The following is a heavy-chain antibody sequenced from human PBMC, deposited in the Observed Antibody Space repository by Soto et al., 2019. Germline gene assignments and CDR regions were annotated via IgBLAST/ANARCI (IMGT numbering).Heavy chain of an antibody. CDR2: ISGSGGST. J-gene: IGHJ5*02. D-gene: IGHD3-10*01. CDR1: GFTFSSYA. V-gene: IGHV3-23*01. CDR3: AKKALLPP. Sequence: SLRLSCASYGFTFSSYAITWVRQAPGKGLEWVSAISGSGGSTYYADSVKGRFTISRDNSKNTLYLQMNSLRAEDTAIYYCAKKALLPPWGQGTLVTVSS.